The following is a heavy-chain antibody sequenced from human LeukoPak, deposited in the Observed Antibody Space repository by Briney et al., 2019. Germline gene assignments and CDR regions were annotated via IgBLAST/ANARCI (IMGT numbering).Heavy chain of an antibody. Sequence: PGGSLRLSCAASGFTFSDYYMSWIRQAPGKGLEWVSYISSSGSTIYYADSVKGRFTFSRDNAKNTLYLQMNSLRAEDTAVYYCARDPRRPSQWLEPTGAFDIWGQGTMVTVSS. CDR1: GFTFSDYY. CDR2: ISSSGSTI. D-gene: IGHD6-19*01. CDR3: ARDPRRPSQWLEPTGAFDI. J-gene: IGHJ3*02. V-gene: IGHV3-11*04.